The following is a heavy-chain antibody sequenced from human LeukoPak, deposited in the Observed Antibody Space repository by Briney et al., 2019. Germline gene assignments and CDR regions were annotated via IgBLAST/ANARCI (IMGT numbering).Heavy chain of an antibody. CDR3: ARLLRGVPGY. CDR2: IYYSGST. CDR1: GGSISSSSYY. J-gene: IGHJ4*02. D-gene: IGHD5-12*01. V-gene: IGHV4-39*01. Sequence: SETPSLTCTVSGGSISSSSYYWGWIRQPPGKGLEWIGSIYYSGSTYYNPSLKSRVTISVDTSKNQFSLKLSSVTAADTAVYYCARLLRGVPGYWGQGTLVTVSS.